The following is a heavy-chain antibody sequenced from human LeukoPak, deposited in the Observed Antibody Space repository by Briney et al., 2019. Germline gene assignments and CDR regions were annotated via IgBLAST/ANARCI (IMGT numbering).Heavy chain of an antibody. V-gene: IGHV3-23*01. D-gene: IGHD7-27*01. CDR1: GFTFSSYA. CDR3: AKGFNLKGGAKTGDRSSYYYGMDV. Sequence: GGSLRLSCAASGFTFSSYAMSWVRQAPGKGLEWVSAISGSGGSTYYADSVKGRFTISRDNSKNTLYLQMNSLRAEDTAVYYCAKGFNLKGGAKTGDRSSYYYGMDVWGQGTTVTVSS. J-gene: IGHJ6*02. CDR2: ISGSGGST.